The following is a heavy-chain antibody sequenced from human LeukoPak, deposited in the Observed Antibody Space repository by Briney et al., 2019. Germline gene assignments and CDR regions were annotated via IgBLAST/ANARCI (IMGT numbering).Heavy chain of an antibody. D-gene: IGHD3-9*01. Sequence: PGGSLRLSCAASGFTFSSYEMNWVRQAPGKGLEWVSYISSSSSTIYYADSVKGRFTISRDNAKNSLYLQMNSLRAEDTAVYYCARGYFDWSSTRVFGYWGQGTLVTVSS. J-gene: IGHJ4*02. CDR3: ARGYFDWSSTRVFGY. V-gene: IGHV3-48*03. CDR2: ISSSSSTI. CDR1: GFTFSSYE.